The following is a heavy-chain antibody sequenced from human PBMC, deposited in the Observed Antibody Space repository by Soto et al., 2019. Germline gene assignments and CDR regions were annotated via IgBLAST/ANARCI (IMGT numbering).Heavy chain of an antibody. V-gene: IGHV3-30*03. Sequence: QVQLVESGGGVVQPGKSLRLSCVASGFTSSSYLMHWVRQAPGKGLEWVALISYDGSSKNYADSVKGRFTVSRDNSKNTLYLQMNSLRAEDTAVYYCAFNWNDIYYMDVWGKGTTVTVSS. CDR2: ISYDGSSK. D-gene: IGHD1-1*01. J-gene: IGHJ6*03. CDR1: GFTSSSYL. CDR3: AFNWNDIYYMDV.